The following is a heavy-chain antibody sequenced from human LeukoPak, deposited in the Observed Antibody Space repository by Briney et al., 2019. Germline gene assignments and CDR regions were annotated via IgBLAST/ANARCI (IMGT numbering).Heavy chain of an antibody. J-gene: IGHJ4*02. D-gene: IGHD6-19*01. V-gene: IGHV1-18*04. CDR2: ISAYNGNT. CDR1: GYTFTSYG. CDR3: ARLSDSSGWGYFDY. Sequence: ASVKVSCKASGYTFTSYGISWVRQAPGQGLEWMGWISAYNGNTNYAQKLQGRVTMTTDTSTSKAYMELRSLRSDDTAVYYCARLSDSSGWGYFDYWGQGTLVTVSS.